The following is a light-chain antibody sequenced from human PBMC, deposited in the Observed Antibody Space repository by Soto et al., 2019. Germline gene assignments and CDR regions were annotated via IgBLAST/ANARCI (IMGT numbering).Light chain of an antibody. J-gene: IGLJ2*01. CDR3: SSYTSSSTLV. Sequence: QSVLTQPASVSGSPGQSITISCTGTSTDVGSYTLVSWYQHHPGKAPKLIIYEGTKRPSGVSNRFSGSKSGNTASLTISGLQAEDEADYYCSSYTSSSTLVFGGGTKLTVL. CDR1: STDVGSYTL. V-gene: IGLV2-14*02. CDR2: EGT.